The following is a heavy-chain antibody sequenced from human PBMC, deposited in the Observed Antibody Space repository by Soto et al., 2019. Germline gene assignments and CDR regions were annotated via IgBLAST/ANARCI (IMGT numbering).Heavy chain of an antibody. CDR2: IYYSGSA. CDR3: ARAKSNYQTFDH. V-gene: IGHV4-59*01. J-gene: IGHJ4*02. D-gene: IGHD4-4*01. Sequence: SETLSLTCTVSGDSMSSYYWSWIRQPPGKGLEWIGYIYYSGSATYNPSLRSRVTMSVDTSKNQFSLRLSSVTAADTAVYYCARAKSNYQTFDHWGQGSQVTVSS. CDR1: GDSMSSYY.